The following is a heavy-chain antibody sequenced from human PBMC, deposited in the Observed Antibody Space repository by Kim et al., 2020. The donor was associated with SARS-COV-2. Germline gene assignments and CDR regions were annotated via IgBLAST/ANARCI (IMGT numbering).Heavy chain of an antibody. J-gene: IGHJ6*02. CDR2: ITAYNGNT. CDR1: GYTFTSYG. V-gene: IGHV1-18*01. D-gene: IGHD6-19*01. Sequence: ASVKVSCKASGYTFTSYGINWVRQAPGQGLEWMGWITAYNGNTNYAQKLQGRVTMTTDTSTSTAYMELRSLRSDDTAVYYCARDKGYSSGGGDYYYGMDVWGQGTTVTVSS. CDR3: ARDKGYSSGGGDYYYGMDV.